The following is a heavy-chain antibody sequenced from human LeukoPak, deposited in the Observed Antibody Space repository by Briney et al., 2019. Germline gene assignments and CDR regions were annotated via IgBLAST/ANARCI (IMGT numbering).Heavy chain of an antibody. CDR1: GFTFRSYG. CDR2: ISYDGSNT. CDR3: AKEEAGYCSGGSCYSFNY. Sequence: PGGSLGLSCEASGFTFRSYGMHWVRQAPGKGLEWVAFISYDGSNTYYADSVKGRFTISRDNSKNTLYLQMNSLRAEDTAVYYCAKEEAGYCSGGSCYSFNYWGQGTLVTVSS. V-gene: IGHV3-30*18. D-gene: IGHD2-15*01. J-gene: IGHJ4*02.